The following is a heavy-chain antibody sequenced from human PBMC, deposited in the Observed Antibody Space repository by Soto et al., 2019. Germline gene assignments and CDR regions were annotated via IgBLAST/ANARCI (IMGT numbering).Heavy chain of an antibody. CDR1: GYTFTNYY. CDR2: INPSGGST. CDR3: ARDRCDTTSCYECDY. V-gene: IGHV1-46*01. J-gene: IGHJ4*02. Sequence: ASVKVSCKASGYTFTNYYMHWVLQAPGQGLEWMGIINPSGGSTRFAQKFQGRVTLTRDTSTNTVYMELSSLRSDDTAVYYCARDRCDTTSCYECDYWGQGTLVTVSS. D-gene: IGHD2-2*01.